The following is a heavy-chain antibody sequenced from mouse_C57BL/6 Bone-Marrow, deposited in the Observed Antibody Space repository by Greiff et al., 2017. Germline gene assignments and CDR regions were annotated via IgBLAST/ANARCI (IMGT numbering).Heavy chain of an antibody. CDR3: ARGEVYYGNYAAY. CDR2: INPNNGGT. D-gene: IGHD2-1*01. CDR1: GYTFTDYY. V-gene: IGHV1-26*01. J-gene: IGHJ3*01. Sequence: EVQLQQSGPELVKPGASVKISCKASGYTFTDYYMNWVKQSHGKSLEWIGDINPNNGGTSYNQKFKGKATLTVDKSSSTAYMELRSLTSEDSAVYYCARGEVYYGNYAAYWGQGTLVTVSA.